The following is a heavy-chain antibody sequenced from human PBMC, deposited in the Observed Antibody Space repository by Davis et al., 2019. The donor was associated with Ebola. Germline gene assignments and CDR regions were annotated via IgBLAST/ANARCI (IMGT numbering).Heavy chain of an antibody. CDR1: GFTFNNYA. CDR3: AKTPLAVVPAARGKPNPFDY. V-gene: IGHV3-30-3*02. CDR2: ISYDGSNK. D-gene: IGHD2-2*01. Sequence: PGGSLRLSCAASGFTFNNYAMTWVRQAPGKGLEWVAVISYDGSNKYYADSVKGRFTISRDNSKNTLYLQMNSLRAEDTAVYYCAKTPLAVVPAARGKPNPFDYWGQGTLVTVSS. J-gene: IGHJ4*02.